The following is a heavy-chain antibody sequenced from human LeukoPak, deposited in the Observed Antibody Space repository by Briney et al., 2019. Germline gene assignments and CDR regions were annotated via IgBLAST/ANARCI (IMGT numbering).Heavy chain of an antibody. CDR3: ARANYGQSFRWFDP. CDR1: GYTFTSYD. V-gene: IGHV1-46*01. J-gene: IGHJ5*02. D-gene: IGHD4-17*01. CDR2: IKPSGGST. Sequence: GASVTVSCKASGYTFTSYDMHWVRQAPGQGLEWMGIIKPSGGSTSYAQKFQGRVTMTRDTSTSTVYMELSNLRSEDTAVYYCARANYGQSFRWFDPWGQGTLVTVSS.